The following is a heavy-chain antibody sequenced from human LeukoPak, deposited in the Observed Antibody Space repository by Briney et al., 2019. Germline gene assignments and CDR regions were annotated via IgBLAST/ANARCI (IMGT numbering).Heavy chain of an antibody. Sequence: ESGPTLVKPIQLLMLTRSVSGFSVSTSGVDVGWIRQPPGTALEWLALIYRDDDKRYRPYLKNRLTITTDSYKQQVVLTMTNMDPVDTGTYDCAHKRPTTGWNWCDSWGQGTPVTVSS. CDR2: IYRDDDK. V-gene: IGHV2-5*02. J-gene: IGHJ5*01. CDR1: GFSVSTSGVD. CDR3: AHKRPTTGWNWCDS. D-gene: IGHD4-17*01.